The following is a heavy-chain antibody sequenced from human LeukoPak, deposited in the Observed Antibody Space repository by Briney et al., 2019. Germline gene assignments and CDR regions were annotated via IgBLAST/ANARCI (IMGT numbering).Heavy chain of an antibody. CDR2: IQDSGIT. V-gene: IGHV4-4*09. J-gene: IGHJ1*01. CDR3: AGRGHRYSRD. CDR1: GDSVSSGY. D-gene: IGHD2-15*01. Sequence: SETLSLICNVCGDSVSSGYWSWIRQSPGKGLEWIGFIQDSGITDYNPSLKSRLLMSLDISKNQFSLNLRSVTAADTAVYYCAGRGHRYSRDWGQGILVTISS.